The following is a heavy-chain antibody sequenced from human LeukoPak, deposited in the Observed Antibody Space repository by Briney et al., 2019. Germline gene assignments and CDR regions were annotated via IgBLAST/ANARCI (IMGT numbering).Heavy chain of an antibody. CDR2: INAGNGNT. CDR3: ARESLYYGSGSYYNDLPIGFDP. D-gene: IGHD3-10*01. Sequence: ASVKVSCKASGYTFTSYAMHWVRQAPGQRLEWMGWINAGNGNTKYSQKFQGRVTITRDTSASTAYMELSSLRSEDTAVYYCARESLYYGSGSYYNDLPIGFDPWGQGTLVTVSS. CDR1: GYTFTSYA. V-gene: IGHV1-3*01. J-gene: IGHJ5*02.